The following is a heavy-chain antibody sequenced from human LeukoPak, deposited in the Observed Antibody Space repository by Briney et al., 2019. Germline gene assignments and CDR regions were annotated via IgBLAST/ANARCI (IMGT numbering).Heavy chain of an antibody. J-gene: IGHJ4*02. D-gene: IGHD2-21*01. CDR2: INAGNGDT. Sequence: ASVKVSCKASGYTFTNVVHWVRQAPGQRPEWMGWINAGNGDTKYSQNFQGRVTITRDTSASTAYMELSSLTSEDTAQYYCARDDCGDTCYPGGYWGQGTLVTVSS. V-gene: IGHV1-3*01. CDR3: ARDDCGDTCYPGGY. CDR1: GYTFTNV.